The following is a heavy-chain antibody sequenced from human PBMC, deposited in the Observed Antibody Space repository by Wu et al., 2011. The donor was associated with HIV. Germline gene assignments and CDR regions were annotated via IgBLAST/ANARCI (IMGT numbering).Heavy chain of an antibody. V-gene: IGHV1-69-2*01. CDR3: TTHSYGDGYNYIY. CDR2: VDPEDGET. Sequence: EVQLVQSGSEVKKPGTSVKISCKTSGYTFTDYYIHWIQQAPGKGLEWLGLVDPEDGETVYAENFQGRISITADTSTDTVHLDLSSLTSEDTAVYYCTTHSYGDGYNYIYWGQGALVTVSS. J-gene: IGHJ4*02. D-gene: IGHD5-24*01. CDR1: GYTFTDYY.